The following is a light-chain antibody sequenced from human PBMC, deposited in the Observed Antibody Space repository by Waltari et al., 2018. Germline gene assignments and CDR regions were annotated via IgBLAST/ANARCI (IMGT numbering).Light chain of an antibody. V-gene: IGKV4-1*01. CDR3: QEYFSAPYT. J-gene: IGKJ2*01. CDR2: WAS. CDR1: QSVLYSPDNKNY. Sequence: DIVMTQSPDSLAVSLGHRATISRKSSQSVLYSPDNKNYLAWYQQKPGQPPKLLIYWASTRESGVPDRFSGSGSETDFTLTISSLQAEDVAVYYCQEYFSAPYTFGQGTKLEI.